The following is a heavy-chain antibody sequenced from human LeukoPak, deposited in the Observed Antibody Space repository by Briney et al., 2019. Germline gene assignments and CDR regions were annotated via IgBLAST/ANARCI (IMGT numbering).Heavy chain of an antibody. D-gene: IGHD2-2*02. CDR1: GFTFDDYA. CDR3: AKSSRYQLPYGSFDH. J-gene: IGHJ4*02. V-gene: IGHV3-9*03. Sequence: PGGSLRLSCAASGFTFDDYAMHWVRQVPGKGLEWVSGISWNSGSIAYADSVKGRFTISRDNAKNSLYLQMNSLRAEDMAFYYCAKSSRYQLPYGSFDHWGQGSLVTVSS. CDR2: ISWNSGSI.